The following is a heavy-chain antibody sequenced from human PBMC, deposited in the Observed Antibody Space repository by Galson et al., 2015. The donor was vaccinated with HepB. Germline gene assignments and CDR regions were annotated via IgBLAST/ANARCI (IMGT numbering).Heavy chain of an antibody. J-gene: IGHJ4*02. Sequence: SLRLSCAASGFTFSSYWMHWVRQAPGKGLVWVSRINSDGSSTSYADSVKGRFTISRDNAKNTLYLQMNSLRAEDTAVYYCARFVSGYESENDYWGQGTLVTVSS. CDR3: ARFVSGYESENDY. D-gene: IGHD5-12*01. V-gene: IGHV3-74*01. CDR2: INSDGSST. CDR1: GFTFSSYW.